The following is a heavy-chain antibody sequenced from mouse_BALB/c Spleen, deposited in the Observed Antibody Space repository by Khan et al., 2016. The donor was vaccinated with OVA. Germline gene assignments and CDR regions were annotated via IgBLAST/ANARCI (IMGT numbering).Heavy chain of an antibody. V-gene: IGHV1-53*01. D-gene: IGHD2-2*01. CDR3: TRSGYGSFAY. CDR1: GYTFTSYY. J-gene: IGHJ3*01. Sequence: VQLHQSGAELVKPGASVRLSCKASGYTFTSYYLYWVKQRPGQGLEWIGDINPSNGDTNFNEKFKSKATLTVDKSSSTAYIHLNSLTSEDSAVYYCTRSGYGSFAYWGQGTLVTVSA. CDR2: INPSNGDT.